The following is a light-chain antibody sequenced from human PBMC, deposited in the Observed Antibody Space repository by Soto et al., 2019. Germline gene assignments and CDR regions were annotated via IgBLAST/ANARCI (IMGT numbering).Light chain of an antibody. V-gene: IGKV4-1*01. CDR2: WAS. CDR1: QSVLYSSNNKNY. J-gene: IGKJ3*01. CDR3: QQYYSSLT. Sequence: DIVMTQSPDSLAVSLGERATINCKSSQSVLYSSNNKNYLAWYQQKPGQPPKLLLYWASSRDSGVPARFSGSGSGTDFSLTISSLQAEDVVVYYCQQYYSSLTFGPGTRVEIK.